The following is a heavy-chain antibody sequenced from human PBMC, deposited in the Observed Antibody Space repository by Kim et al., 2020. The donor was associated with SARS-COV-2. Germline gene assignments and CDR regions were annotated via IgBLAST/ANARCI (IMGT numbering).Heavy chain of an antibody. CDR3: ARDKGALDY. J-gene: IGHJ4*02. CDR1: GFTFRSSYW. V-gene: IGHV3-7*01. D-gene: IGHD1-26*01. Sequence: GGSLRRSCAASGFTFRSSYWMSWVRQAPGKGPEWVANINEDGREKFYMDSAKGRFTISRDNAQNSLYLQMDSLRAEDTAVYYCARDKGALDYWGQGTLVTVSS. CDR2: INEDGREK.